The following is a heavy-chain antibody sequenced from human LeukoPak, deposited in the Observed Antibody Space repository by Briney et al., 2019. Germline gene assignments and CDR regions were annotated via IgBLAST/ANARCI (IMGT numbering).Heavy chain of an antibody. Sequence: SETLSLTCAVYGGSFSGYYWSWIRQPPGKGLEWIGEINHSGSTNYNPSLKSRVTISVDTSKNQFSLKLSSVTAADTAVYYCARLRLYSRGLDPWGQGTLVTVSS. CDR2: INHSGST. J-gene: IGHJ5*02. V-gene: IGHV4-34*01. D-gene: IGHD6-13*01. CDR1: GGSFSGYY. CDR3: ARLRLYSRGLDP.